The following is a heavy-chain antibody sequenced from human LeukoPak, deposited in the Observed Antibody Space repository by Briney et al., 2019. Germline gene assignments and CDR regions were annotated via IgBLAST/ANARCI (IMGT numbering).Heavy chain of an antibody. CDR2: ISAYYGNT. CDR1: GYTFTSYG. D-gene: IGHD2-2*01. V-gene: IGHV1-18*01. Sequence: GSVKVSCKASGYTFTSYGISWVRQAPGQGLEWMGWISAYYGNTNYAQKFQGRVTMTRDTSFSTAHMELSRLTSDDTAVYYCASNGVSGYCSGSSCYFDFWGQGTLVTVSS. J-gene: IGHJ4*02. CDR3: ASNGVSGYCSGSSCYFDF.